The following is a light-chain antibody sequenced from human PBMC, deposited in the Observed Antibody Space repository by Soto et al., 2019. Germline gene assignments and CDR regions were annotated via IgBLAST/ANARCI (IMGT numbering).Light chain of an antibody. J-gene: IGKJ1*01. Sequence: EIVLTQSPATLSLSPGERATLSCRASQSVSSYLAWYQQKPGQAPRLLIHDASNRATGIPARFSGSGSGTDFTLTIRSLEPEYFAVYYCQQRSNWPPWTFGQGTKVELK. CDR2: DAS. CDR3: QQRSNWPPWT. CDR1: QSVSSY. V-gene: IGKV3-11*01.